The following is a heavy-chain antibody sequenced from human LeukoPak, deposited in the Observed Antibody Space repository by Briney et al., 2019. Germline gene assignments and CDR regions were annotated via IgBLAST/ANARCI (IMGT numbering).Heavy chain of an antibody. Sequence: GGSLRLSCAGSGFIFRNYGMHWVRQAPGQGLQWVAVISDGGTHLYYADSVKGRFTISRDNSESTMYLQMNSLRAEDTAVYYCAKDPWGSYRYLDYWGQGTLVTVSS. V-gene: IGHV3-30*18. J-gene: IGHJ4*02. CDR3: AKDPWGSYRYLDY. CDR1: GFIFRNYG. CDR2: ISDGGTHL. D-gene: IGHD3-16*02.